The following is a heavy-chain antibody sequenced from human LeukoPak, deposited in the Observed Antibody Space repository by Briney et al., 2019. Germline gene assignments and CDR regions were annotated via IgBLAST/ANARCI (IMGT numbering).Heavy chain of an antibody. V-gene: IGHV4-59*01. CDR2: IYHSGST. J-gene: IGHJ1*01. CDR1: GVSISTYY. Sequence: SETLSLTCIVSGVSISTYYWNWIRQPPGKGLEWIGYIYHSGSTNYNPSLQSRVTISVDTSKNQFSLNLNSVTAADTAVYYCARGGAARLHFQNWGQGTLVTVSS. CDR3: ARGGAARLHFQN. D-gene: IGHD6-6*01.